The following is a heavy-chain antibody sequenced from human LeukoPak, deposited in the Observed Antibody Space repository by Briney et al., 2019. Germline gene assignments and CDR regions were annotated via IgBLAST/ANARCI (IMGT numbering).Heavy chain of an antibody. V-gene: IGHV4-38-2*02. Sequence: SETLSLTCTVSGYSISSGYYWGWIRQPPGKGLEWIGSIYHSGSTYYNPSLKNRVTISVDTSKNQFSLKLSSVTAADTAVHYCATRDIDYYYMDVWGKGTTVTVSS. CDR3: ATRDIDYYYMDV. J-gene: IGHJ6*03. CDR2: IYHSGST. CDR1: GYSISSGYY.